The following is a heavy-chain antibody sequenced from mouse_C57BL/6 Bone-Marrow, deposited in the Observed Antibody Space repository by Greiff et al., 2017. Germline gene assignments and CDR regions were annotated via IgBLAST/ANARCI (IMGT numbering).Heavy chain of an antibody. CDR2: FYPRGGNT. V-gene: IGHV1-81*01. Sequence: VQLQQSGAELVRPGASVSLSCKASGYSFTSYCLCWVKQRTGQGLEWIGEFYPRGGNTYYNDKFKGKATLTADKSSSTAYMQLRSLTSEDSAVYFCAESNYDYGGQGTLVTVTA. J-gene: IGHJ3*01. CDR3: AESNYDY. D-gene: IGHD2-4*01. CDR1: GYSFTSYC.